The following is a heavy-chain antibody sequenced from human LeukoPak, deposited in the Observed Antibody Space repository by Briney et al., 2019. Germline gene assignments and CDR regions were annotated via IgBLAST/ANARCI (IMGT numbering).Heavy chain of an antibody. CDR1: GLTFSSYG. J-gene: IGHJ4*02. V-gene: IGHV3-30*18. CDR2: ISYDGSNK. Sequence: GGSLRLSCAASGLTFSSYGMHWVRQAPGKGLEWVAVISYDGSNKYYADSVKGRFTISRDNSKNTLYLQMNSLRAEDTAVYYCAKGQRGLLNYFDYWGQGTLVTVSS. D-gene: IGHD2-15*01. CDR3: AKGQRGLLNYFDY.